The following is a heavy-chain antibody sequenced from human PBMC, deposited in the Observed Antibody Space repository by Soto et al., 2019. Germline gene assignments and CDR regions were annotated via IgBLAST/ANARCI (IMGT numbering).Heavy chain of an antibody. Sequence: PSDNLAITCTLYISNIRRGGYSWSWLRQAPGEGLGWFGYISPSGCTNYSLSLRSRVTISMDRSKSQFSLKLSSATAADTAMYYCARGQLELDSNFYYYGMDVSVQGTTVT. CDR3: ARGQLELDSNFYYYGMDV. D-gene: IGHD1-7*01. CDR2: ISPSGCT. CDR1: ISNIRRGGYS. J-gene: IGHJ6*02. V-gene: IGHV4-30-2*01.